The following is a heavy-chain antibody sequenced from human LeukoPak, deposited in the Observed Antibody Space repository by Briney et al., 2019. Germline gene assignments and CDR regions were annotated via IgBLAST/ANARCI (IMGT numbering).Heavy chain of an antibody. D-gene: IGHD3-22*01. CDR3: ARDVKPLATYYYDSSGYPALDY. CDR1: GYTFTSYG. Sequence: ASVKVSCKASGYTFTSYGISWVRQAPGQGLEWMGWISAYNGNTNYAQKLQGRVTMTTDTSTSTAYMELRSLRSDDTAVYYCARDVKPLATYYYDSSGYPALDYWGQGTLVTVSS. J-gene: IGHJ4*02. CDR2: ISAYNGNT. V-gene: IGHV1-18*01.